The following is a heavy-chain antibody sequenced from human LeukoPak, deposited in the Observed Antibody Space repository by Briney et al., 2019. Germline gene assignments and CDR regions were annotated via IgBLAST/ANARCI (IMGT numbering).Heavy chain of an antibody. J-gene: IGHJ6*03. D-gene: IGHD6-6*01. CDR2: IKPNSGGT. V-gene: IGHV1-2*02. Sequence: GASVKVSCKASGYTFTGYYMHWVRQAPGQGLEWMGWIKPNSGGTNYAQKFQGRVTMTRDTSISTAYMELSRLRSDDTAVYYCARWSISSGVGYYYMDVWGKGTTVTVSS. CDR1: GYTFTGYY. CDR3: ARWSISSGVGYYYMDV.